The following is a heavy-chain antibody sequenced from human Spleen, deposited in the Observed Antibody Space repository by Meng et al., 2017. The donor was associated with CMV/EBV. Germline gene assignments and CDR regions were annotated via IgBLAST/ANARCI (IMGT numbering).Heavy chain of an antibody. CDR3: VKFRARFTMIRGAVPDAFDF. V-gene: IGHV3-23*01. J-gene: IGHJ3*01. CDR1: RFTFSSYA. CDR2: ISGWGEIT. D-gene: IGHD3-10*01. Sequence: GESLKISCAASRFTFSSYAMNWIRQAPGKGLEWVSGISGWGEITAYADSVKGRFTISRDRSKSTLYLQMDSLRVEDTALYYCVKFRARFTMIRGAVPDAFDFWGQGTMVTVSS.